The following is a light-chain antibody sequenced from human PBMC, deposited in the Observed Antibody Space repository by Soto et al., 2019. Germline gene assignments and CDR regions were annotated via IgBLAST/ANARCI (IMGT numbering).Light chain of an antibody. J-gene: IGKJ5*01. CDR3: QQLNSYLIT. CDR1: QRISSY. CDR2: AAS. Sequence: DSQLTQSPFFLSAAVGDRVTITCRASQRISSYLAWYQQKPGQAPKLLIYAASTLHSGVPSRFSGSGSGTEFTLTISSLQPEDFATYYCQQLNSYLITFGQGTRLEIK. V-gene: IGKV1-9*01.